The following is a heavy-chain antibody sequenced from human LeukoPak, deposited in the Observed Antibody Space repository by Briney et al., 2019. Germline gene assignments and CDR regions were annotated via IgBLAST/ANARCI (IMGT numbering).Heavy chain of an antibody. CDR2: IGTAGDT. CDR3: ARDRNSFAALAGSYSFDY. J-gene: IGHJ4*02. V-gene: IGHV3-13*01. D-gene: IGHD3-16*01. CDR1: GFTFSSYD. Sequence: PGGSLRLSCAASGFTFSSYDMHWVRQATGKGLEWVSAIGTAGDTYYPGSVKGRFTISRENAKNSLYLQMNSLRAGGTAVYYCARDRNSFAALAGSYSFDYWGQGTLVTVSS.